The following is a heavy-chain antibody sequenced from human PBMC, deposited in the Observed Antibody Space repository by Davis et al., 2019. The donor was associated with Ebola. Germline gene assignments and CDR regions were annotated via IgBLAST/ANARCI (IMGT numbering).Heavy chain of an antibody. V-gene: IGHV3-21*01. CDR3: ARDIVDAANCGMDV. Sequence: PGGSLRLSCAASGFTFSDYSMSWVRQAPGKVLDWVSSISDWSAYMSYADSVRGRFTISRDNAKNSLYLQMNSLRAEDTAVYYCARDIVDAANCGMDVWGQGTKVSVSS. D-gene: IGHD5-18*01. J-gene: IGHJ6*02. CDR1: GFTFSDYS. CDR2: ISDWSAYM.